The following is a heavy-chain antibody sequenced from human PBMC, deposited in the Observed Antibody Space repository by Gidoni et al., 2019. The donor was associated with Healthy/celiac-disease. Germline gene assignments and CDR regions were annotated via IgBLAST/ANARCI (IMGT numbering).Heavy chain of an antibody. D-gene: IGHD2-15*01. CDR2: IKSKTDGGTT. Sequence: EVQLVESGGGLVKPGGSLRLSCAASGFTFSNAWMSWVRQAPGKGLEWVGRIKSKTDGGTTDYAAPVKGRFTISRDDSKNTLYLQMNSLKTEDTAVYYCTTTLRNLGVAYYYYGMDVWGQGTTVTVSS. CDR1: GFTFSNAW. J-gene: IGHJ6*02. CDR3: TTTLRNLGVAYYYYGMDV. V-gene: IGHV3-15*01.